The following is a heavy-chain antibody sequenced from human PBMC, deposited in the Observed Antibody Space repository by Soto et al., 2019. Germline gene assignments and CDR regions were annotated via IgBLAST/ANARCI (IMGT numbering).Heavy chain of an antibody. CDR2: IGGRGTTT. CDR1: GFSFSSYS. Sequence: EVQLVESGGGLVQVGGSLRISCTASGFSFSSYSIHWVRQTPGRGPEYVAVIGGRGTTTFYADSVKGRFTISRDNSKNTVYLQMDSLKSEDMATYYCARETGAPGLSYFDLWGRGTLVTISS. V-gene: IGHV3-64*07. J-gene: IGHJ2*01. D-gene: IGHD1-26*01. CDR3: ARETGAPGLSYFDL.